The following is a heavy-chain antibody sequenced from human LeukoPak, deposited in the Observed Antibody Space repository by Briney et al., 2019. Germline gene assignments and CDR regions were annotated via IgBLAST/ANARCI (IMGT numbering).Heavy chain of an antibody. Sequence: GGSLRLSCAASGFTFGFYNMNWVRQAPGKGLEWVSAISDSGGSTYDADSVKGRFTISRDNSKNALYLQMNSLRAEDTAVYYCAKDTSIGRYCTNGVCSPFDYWGQGTLVTVSS. CDR3: AKDTSIGRYCTNGVCSPFDY. CDR2: ISDSGGST. V-gene: IGHV3-23*01. D-gene: IGHD2-8*01. CDR1: GFTFGFYN. J-gene: IGHJ4*02.